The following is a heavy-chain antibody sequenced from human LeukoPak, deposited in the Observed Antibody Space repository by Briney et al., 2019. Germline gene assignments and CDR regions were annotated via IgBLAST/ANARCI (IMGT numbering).Heavy chain of an antibody. Sequence: SETLSLTCTVSGGSISSYYWSWIRQPPGKGLEWIGYIYYSGSTNYNPSLKSRVTISVDTSKNQFSLKLSSVTAADTAVYYCARVNPNYYVSVSSYYYGMDVWGQGTTVTVSS. CDR2: IYYSGST. CDR3: ARVNPNYYVSVSSYYYGMDV. J-gene: IGHJ6*02. D-gene: IGHD3-10*02. V-gene: IGHV4-59*01. CDR1: GGSISSYY.